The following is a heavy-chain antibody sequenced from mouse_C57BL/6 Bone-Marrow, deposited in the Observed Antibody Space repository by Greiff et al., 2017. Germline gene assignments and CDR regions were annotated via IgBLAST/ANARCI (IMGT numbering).Heavy chain of an antibody. CDR2: IYPRSGNT. Sequence: VQLQQSGAELARPGASVKLSCKASGYTFTSYGISWVKQRTGQGLEWIGEIYPRSGNTYYNEKFKGKATLTADKSSSTAYMELLSLASEASAVYFCTRWATGFYAMDYWGQGTSVTVSS. CDR3: TRWATGFYAMDY. V-gene: IGHV1-81*01. J-gene: IGHJ4*01. D-gene: IGHD4-1*02. CDR1: GYTFTSYG.